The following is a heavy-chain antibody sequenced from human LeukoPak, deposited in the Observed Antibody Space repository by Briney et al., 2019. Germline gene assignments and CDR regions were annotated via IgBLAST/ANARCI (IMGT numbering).Heavy chain of an antibody. CDR2: INPSGGST. CDR3: ARVVVGAYLGY. Sequence: GASVKVSCKASGYTFTSYYMHWVRQPPGQGLEWMGIINPSGGSTSYAQKFQGRVTMTRDTSTSTVYMELSSLRSEDTAVYYCARVVVGAYLGYWGQGTLVTVSS. V-gene: IGHV1-46*01. CDR1: GYTFTSYY. D-gene: IGHD1-26*01. J-gene: IGHJ4*02.